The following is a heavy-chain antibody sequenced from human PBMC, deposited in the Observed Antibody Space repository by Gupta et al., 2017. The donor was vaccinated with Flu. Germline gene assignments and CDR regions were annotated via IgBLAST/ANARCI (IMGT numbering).Heavy chain of an antibody. J-gene: IGHJ5*02. CDR1: GFPCSSYA. Sequence: EVQLVDSGGGLVQPGGSLRLSSASSGFPCSSYAMHWVRQAPGKGLEYGSAISSNGGSTYDANSVKGRFTSARDNAKNTLYLQMGSLRAEDMAVYYCARDAAPDFYCGGDCYQTPNWFDPWGQGTLVTVSS. V-gene: IGHV3-64*01. CDR3: ARDAAPDFYCGGDCYQTPNWFDP. D-gene: IGHD2-21*02. CDR2: ISSNGGST.